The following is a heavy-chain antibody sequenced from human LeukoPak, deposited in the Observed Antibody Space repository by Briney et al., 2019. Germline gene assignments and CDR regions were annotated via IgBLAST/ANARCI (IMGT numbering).Heavy chain of an antibody. CDR2: IIPIFDTA. CDR3: ARGGGYNIIEYYFDY. V-gene: IGHV1-69*06. Sequence: ASVKVSCKASGGTFKNYAITWVRQAPGQGLEWMGGIIPIFDTATYAQKFQGRVTITADKSTSTAYMELSSLRSEDTAVYYCARGGGYNIIEYYFDYWGQGTLVTVSS. J-gene: IGHJ4*02. D-gene: IGHD5-18*01. CDR1: GGTFKNYA.